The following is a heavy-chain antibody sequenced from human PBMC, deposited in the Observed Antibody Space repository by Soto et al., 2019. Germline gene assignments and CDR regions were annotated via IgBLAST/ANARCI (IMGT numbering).Heavy chain of an antibody. CDR1: GGSISSTPYY. Sequence: SETLSLTCSVSGGSISSTPYYWGWIRQPPGKGLEWLGTIYYSGTTSYNPSLKSRVIISVDTSNNQFFLKLRSVTAADTAVYYCARHRQYYDTSGYQQRYLDYGGQGTQFTVSS. J-gene: IGHJ4*02. D-gene: IGHD3-22*01. CDR2: IYYSGTT. V-gene: IGHV4-39*01. CDR3: ARHRQYYDTSGYQQRYLDY.